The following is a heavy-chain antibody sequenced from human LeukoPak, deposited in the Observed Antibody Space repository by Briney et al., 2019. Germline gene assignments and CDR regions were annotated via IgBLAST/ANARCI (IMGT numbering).Heavy chain of an antibody. D-gene: IGHD6-13*01. V-gene: IGHV4-39*07. Sequence: SETLSLTCTVSGGSISSSSYYWGWIRQPPGKGLEWIGSIYYSGSTYYNPFLKSRVTISVDTSKNQFSLKLSSVTAADTAVYYCARDLAAALDYWGQGTLVTVSS. J-gene: IGHJ4*02. CDR2: IYYSGST. CDR1: GGSISSSSYY. CDR3: ARDLAAALDY.